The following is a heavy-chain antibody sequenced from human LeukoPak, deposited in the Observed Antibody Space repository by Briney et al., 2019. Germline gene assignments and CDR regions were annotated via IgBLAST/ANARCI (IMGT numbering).Heavy chain of an antibody. CDR1: GFIFSSYV. D-gene: IGHD3-16*01. CDR2: IKPDGSEK. CDR3: ARDKFGGTDY. Sequence: GGSLRLSCEASGFIFSSYVMGWVRQAPGKGLEWVANIKPDGSEKYYVDAVKGRLTISRDNAKNSVYLQMKSLRAEDTAVYYCARDKFGGTDYWGQGTLVTVSS. J-gene: IGHJ4*02. V-gene: IGHV3-7*01.